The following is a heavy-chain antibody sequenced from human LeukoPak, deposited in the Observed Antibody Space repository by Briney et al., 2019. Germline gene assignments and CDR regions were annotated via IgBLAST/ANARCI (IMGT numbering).Heavy chain of an antibody. Sequence: SETLSPTCTVSGGSISSSSYYWGWIRQPPGKGLEWIRSIYYSGSTYYNPSLKSRVTISVDTSKNQFSLKLSSVTAADTAVYYCARHVYDFWSGYYPQYFDYWGQGTLVTVSS. CDR2: IYYSGST. D-gene: IGHD3-3*01. J-gene: IGHJ4*02. V-gene: IGHV4-39*01. CDR3: ARHVYDFWSGYYPQYFDY. CDR1: GGSISSSSYY.